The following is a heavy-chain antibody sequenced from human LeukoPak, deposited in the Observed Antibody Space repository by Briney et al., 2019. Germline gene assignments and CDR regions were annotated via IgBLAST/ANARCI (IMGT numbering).Heavy chain of an antibody. D-gene: IGHD6-13*01. CDR2: IYYNGHT. CDR1: GGSISSYY. J-gene: IGHJ4*02. CDR3: ARAAAAAGPVHDY. V-gene: IGHV4-59*01. Sequence: SETLSLTCTVSGGSISSYYWSWIRQPPGKGLEWIGYIYYNGHTNYNPSLKSRVTISVDTSKTQFSLKLSSVIAADTAVYYCARAAAAAGPVHDYWGQGTLVTVSS.